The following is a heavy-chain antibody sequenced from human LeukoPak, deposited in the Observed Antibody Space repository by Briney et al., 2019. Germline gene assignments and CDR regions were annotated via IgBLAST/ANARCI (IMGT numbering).Heavy chain of an antibody. Sequence: GASVKVSCKASGGTFSSYAISWVRQAPGQGLEWMGGIIPIFGTANYAQKFQGRVTITADESTSTAYMELSSLRSEDTAVYYCASSSGSYRVPGKFDYWGQGTLATVSS. V-gene: IGHV1-69*13. CDR2: IIPIFGTA. J-gene: IGHJ4*02. CDR1: GGTFSSYA. D-gene: IGHD1-26*01. CDR3: ASSSGSYRVPGKFDY.